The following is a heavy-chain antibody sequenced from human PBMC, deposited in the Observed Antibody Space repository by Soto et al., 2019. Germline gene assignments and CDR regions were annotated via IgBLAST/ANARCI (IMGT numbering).Heavy chain of an antibody. Sequence: SETLSLTCTVSGGSISSYFYLWVRQPPGKGLEWIRSVYYTGTTDYNPSLKSRVTISVDTSKTQFSLNLRSVTAADTAVYYCARDLAAVPRAFDYWGRGTLVTVSS. CDR2: VYYTGTT. CDR1: GGSISSYF. J-gene: IGHJ4*02. CDR3: ARDLAAVPRAFDY. D-gene: IGHD6-13*01. V-gene: IGHV4-59*01.